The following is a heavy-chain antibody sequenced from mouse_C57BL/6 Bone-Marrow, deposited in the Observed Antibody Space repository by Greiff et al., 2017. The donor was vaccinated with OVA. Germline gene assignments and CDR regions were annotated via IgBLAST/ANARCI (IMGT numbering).Heavy chain of an antibody. J-gene: IGHJ4*01. V-gene: IGHV5-4*01. D-gene: IGHD1-1*01. Sequence: EVQGVASGGGLVKPGGSLKLSCAASGFTFSSYAMSWVRQTPEKRLEWVATISDGGSYTYYPDNVKGRFTISRDNAKNNLYLQMSHLKSEDTAMYYCARDPQIYYYGSYYYAMDYWGQGTSVTVSS. CDR1: GFTFSSYA. CDR3: ARDPQIYYYGSYYYAMDY. CDR2: ISDGGSYT.